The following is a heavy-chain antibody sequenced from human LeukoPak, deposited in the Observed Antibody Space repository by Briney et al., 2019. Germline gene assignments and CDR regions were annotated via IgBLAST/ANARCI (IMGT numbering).Heavy chain of an antibody. J-gene: IGHJ4*02. CDR1: GGSMSSYY. CDR2: IYTSGST. Sequence: SETLSLTCTVSGGSMSSYYWSWIRQPAGKGLEWIGRIYTSGSTNYNPSLKSRVTMSVDTSKNQFSLKLSSVTAADTAVYYCARLLRNWNYDYFDYWGQGTLVTVSS. D-gene: IGHD1-7*01. CDR3: ARLLRNWNYDYFDY. V-gene: IGHV4-4*07.